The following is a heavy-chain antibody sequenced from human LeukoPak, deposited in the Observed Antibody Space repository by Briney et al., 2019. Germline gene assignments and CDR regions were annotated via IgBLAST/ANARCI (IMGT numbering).Heavy chain of an antibody. CDR1: GYTFTNYG. Sequence: ASVKVSCKASGYTFTNYGISWVRQATGQGLEWMGWMNPNSGNTGYAQKFQGRVTMTRNTSISTAYMELSSLRSEDTAVYYCARDRGGSGRAPESFQHWGQGTLVTVSS. V-gene: IGHV1-8*02. J-gene: IGHJ1*01. CDR3: ARDRGGSGRAPESFQH. CDR2: MNPNSGNT. D-gene: IGHD3-10*01.